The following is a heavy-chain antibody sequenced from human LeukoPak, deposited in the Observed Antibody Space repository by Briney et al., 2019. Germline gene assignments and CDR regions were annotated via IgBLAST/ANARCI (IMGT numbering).Heavy chain of an antibody. CDR1: GLTFSDNY. CDR3: ARDGGFGELFLY. V-gene: IGHV3-11*01. D-gene: IGHD3-10*01. CDR2: ISSSGSTM. Sequence: PGGSLRLSCAASGLTFSDNYMSWIRQAPGKGLEWVSYISSSGSTMYYADSVKGRFTISRDNAKNLLYLQMNSLRAEDTAVYYCARDGGFGELFLYWGQGTLVTVSS. J-gene: IGHJ4*02.